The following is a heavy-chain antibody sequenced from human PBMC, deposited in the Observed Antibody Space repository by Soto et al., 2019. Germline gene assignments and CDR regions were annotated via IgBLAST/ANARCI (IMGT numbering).Heavy chain of an antibody. Sequence: QEQLVQSGAEVKKPGSSVKVSCKASGGTFSSYAISWVRQAPGQGLEWMGGIIPIFGTANYAQKFQGRVTITADKSTSTAYMELSSLRSEDTAVYYCASPTREWLPPARDYYYGMDVWGQGTTVTVSS. CDR1: GGTFSSYA. V-gene: IGHV1-69*06. D-gene: IGHD3-3*01. CDR3: ASPTREWLPPARDYYYGMDV. J-gene: IGHJ6*02. CDR2: IIPIFGTA.